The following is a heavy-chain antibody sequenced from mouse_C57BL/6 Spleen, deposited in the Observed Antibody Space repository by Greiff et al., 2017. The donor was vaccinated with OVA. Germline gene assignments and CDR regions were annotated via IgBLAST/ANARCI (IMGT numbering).Heavy chain of an antibody. Sequence: QVHVKQSGAELARPGASVKLSCKASGYTFTSYGISWVKQRTGQGLEWIGEIYPRSGNTYYNEKFKGKATLTADKSSSTAYMALRSLTSEDSAGNFCARSKGPLDYWGQGTTLTVSS. D-gene: IGHD3-3*01. CDR1: GYTFTSYG. V-gene: IGHV1-81*01. CDR3: ARSKGPLDY. CDR2: IYPRSGNT. J-gene: IGHJ2*01.